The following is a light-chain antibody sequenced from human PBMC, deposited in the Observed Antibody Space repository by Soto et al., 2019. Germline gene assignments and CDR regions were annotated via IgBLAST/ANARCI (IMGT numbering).Light chain of an antibody. CDR3: CSYTVSGTYV. J-gene: IGLJ1*01. CDR2: DVT. CDR1: SSDVGGFEY. Sequence: QSALSQPASVSGSPGQSITISCTGTSSDVGGFEYVSWYQHQPGKAPKLIIYDVTKRPSGVSNRFSGSKSGNTASLTISGIQAEDEGDYYCCSYTVSGTYVFGTGTKVTVL. V-gene: IGLV2-14*01.